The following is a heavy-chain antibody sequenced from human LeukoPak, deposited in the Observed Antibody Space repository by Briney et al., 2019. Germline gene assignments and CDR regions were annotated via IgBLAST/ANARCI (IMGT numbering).Heavy chain of an antibody. J-gene: IGHJ3*02. CDR1: GLTFINFG. CDR3: AKSRLSGINDAFDI. CDR2: ISGSAVIT. Sequence: PGGSLRLSCAASGLTFINFGMTWVRQAPGKGLEWVSAISGSAVITFYADSVKGRFTISRDNSKNTLYLQMNSLRAEDTALYYCAKSRLSGINDAFDIRGQGTMVTVSS. V-gene: IGHV3-23*01. D-gene: IGHD3-3*01.